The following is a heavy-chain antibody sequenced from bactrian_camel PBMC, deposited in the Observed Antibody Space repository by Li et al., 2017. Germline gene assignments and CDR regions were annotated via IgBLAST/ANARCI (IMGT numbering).Heavy chain of an antibody. J-gene: IGHJ4*01. CDR3: AAEPLATECGKWLRRDPYGAF. CDR1: EYAYSSYY. CDR2: IDRDGSTS. D-gene: IGHD3*01. Sequence: HVQLVESGGGSVQAGGSLRLSCAASEYAYSSYYMAWFRQAPGKEREGVAAIDRDGSTSYHAQVNGRFTISQRNAGTTLSLQMNSLKPEDTAVYYCAAEPLATECGKWLRRDPYGAFWGRGTQVTVS. V-gene: IGHV3S1*01.